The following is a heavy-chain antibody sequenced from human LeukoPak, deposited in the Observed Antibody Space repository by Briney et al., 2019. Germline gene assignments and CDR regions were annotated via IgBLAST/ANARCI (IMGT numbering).Heavy chain of an antibody. CDR3: ARDSGQWAMVSSPFDY. J-gene: IGHJ4*02. V-gene: IGHV3-21*01. CDR1: GFTFSSYS. D-gene: IGHD5-18*01. CDR2: ISSSSSYI. Sequence: PGGSLRLSCAASGFTFSSYSMNWVRQAPGKGLEWVSSISSSSSYIYYADSVKGRFTISRDNAKNSLYLQMNSLRAEDTAVYYCARDSGQWAMVSSPFDYWGQGTLVTVSS.